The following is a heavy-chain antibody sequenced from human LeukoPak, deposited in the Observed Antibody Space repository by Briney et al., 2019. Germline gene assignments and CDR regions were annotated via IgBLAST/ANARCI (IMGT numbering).Heavy chain of an antibody. CDR3: ARGRREVAFDI. J-gene: IGHJ3*02. V-gene: IGHV1-2*02. CDR2: INPNSGDT. CDR1: GYTFTDYY. Sequence: ASAKVSCKASGYTFTDYYLHWVRQAPGQGLEWMGWINPNSGDTKSAQNFQGRVTMTRDTSISTAYMELSRLTSDDTAVYYCARGRREVAFDIWGQGTRVTVSS.